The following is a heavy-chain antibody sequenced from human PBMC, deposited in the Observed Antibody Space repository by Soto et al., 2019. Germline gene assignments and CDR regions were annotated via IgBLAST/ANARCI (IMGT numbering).Heavy chain of an antibody. Sequence: SETLSLTCTVSGVSVSGGSFYWAWIRQPPGKGLEWIGFGSYSGTTNYKPSLKSRVTISVDTSRSQISLKVSSLTAADTAAYYCARGAPVTQYDYWGQGTLVTVSS. CDR2: GSYSGTT. CDR1: GVSVSGGSFY. J-gene: IGHJ4*02. V-gene: IGHV4-61*01. CDR3: ARGAPVTQYDY. D-gene: IGHD4-17*01.